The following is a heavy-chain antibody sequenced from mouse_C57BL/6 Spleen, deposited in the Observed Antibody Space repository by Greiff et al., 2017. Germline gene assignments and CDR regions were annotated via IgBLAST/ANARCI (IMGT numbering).Heavy chain of an antibody. CDR2: IYPGSGST. D-gene: IGHD2-2*01. CDR1: GYTFTSYW. CDR3: APYGYGERGWFAY. V-gene: IGHV1-55*01. J-gene: IGHJ3*01. Sequence: QVQLQQPGAELVKPGASVKMSCKASGYTFTSYWITWVKQRPGQGLEWIGDIYPGSGSTNYNEKFKSKATLTVDTSSSTAYMQLSSLTSEDSAVYYGAPYGYGERGWFAYWGQGTLVTVSA.